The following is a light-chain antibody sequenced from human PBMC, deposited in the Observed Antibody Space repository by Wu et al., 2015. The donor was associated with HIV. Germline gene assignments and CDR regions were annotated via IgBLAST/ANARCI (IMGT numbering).Light chain of an antibody. CDR1: QSVGSY. CDR2: NAS. V-gene: IGKV3-11*01. Sequence: EIVLTQSPATLSLSPGERATLSCRASQSVGSYLAWYQKKPGQAPRLLIYNASDRATGIPARFSGSGSGTDFTLTISSLEPEDFAVYYCQQRGNWPLFSFGPGTKVDTK. J-gene: IGKJ3*01. CDR3: QQRGNWPLFS.